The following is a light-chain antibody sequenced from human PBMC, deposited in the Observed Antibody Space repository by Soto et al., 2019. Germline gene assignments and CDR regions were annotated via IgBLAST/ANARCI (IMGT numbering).Light chain of an antibody. CDR2: DVS. CDR3: SSQGTSSTLV. CDR1: SSDVGYYNY. Sequence: QSALTQPASVSGSPGQSITISCTGTSSDVGYYNYVSWYQQHPGKAPNLMIYDVSNRPSGVSNRFSGSKSGNTASLTISGLQAEDEADYYCSSQGTSSTLVFGGGTKLDRP. V-gene: IGLV2-14*01. J-gene: IGLJ2*01.